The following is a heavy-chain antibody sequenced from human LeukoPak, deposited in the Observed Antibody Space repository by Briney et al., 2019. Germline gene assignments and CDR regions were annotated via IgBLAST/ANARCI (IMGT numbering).Heavy chain of an antibody. J-gene: IGHJ5*02. V-gene: IGHV3-23*01. CDR1: GFTFSSYA. Sequence: GGSLRLSCAASGFTFSSYAITWVRQAPGKGLEWVSAISSSGGSTHYADAVKGRFTISRDNPKNTLYLQMNSLRAEDTAVYYCAKAPPDSSSWYSVSSWGQGTLVTVSS. CDR3: AKAPPDSSSWYSVSS. D-gene: IGHD6-13*01. CDR2: ISSSGGST.